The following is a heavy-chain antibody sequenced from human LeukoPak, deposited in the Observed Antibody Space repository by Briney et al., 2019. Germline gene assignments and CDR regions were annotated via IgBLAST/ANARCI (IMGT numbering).Heavy chain of an antibody. CDR2: ISGSDGST. CDR1: GFTFSSYA. V-gene: IGHV3-23*01. CDR3: ARASAGDYDGFDY. J-gene: IGHJ4*02. D-gene: IGHD4-17*01. Sequence: GGSLRLSCAASGFTFSSYAMSWVRQAPGKGLEWVSAISGSDGSTYYADSVEGRCTISRDNSKNTLYLKMNSLRAEDTAVYYCARASAGDYDGFDYWGPGTLVTVSS.